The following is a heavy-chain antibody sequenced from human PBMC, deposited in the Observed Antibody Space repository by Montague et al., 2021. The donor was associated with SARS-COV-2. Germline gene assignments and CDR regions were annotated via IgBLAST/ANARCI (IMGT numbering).Heavy chain of an antibody. CDR3: ARTYAPSAVAVDY. CDR2: IDWDDDK. CDR1: GFSLNTSGMG. V-gene: IGHV2-70*11. D-gene: IGHD6-19*01. Sequence: PALVKPTQTLTLTCTFSGFSLNTSGMGVSWIRQPPGKALEWLARIDWDDDKYYSTSLKTRLTISKDTSKNQVVLTMTNMDPVDTATYYCARTYAPSAVAVDYWGQGTRVTVSS. J-gene: IGHJ4*02.